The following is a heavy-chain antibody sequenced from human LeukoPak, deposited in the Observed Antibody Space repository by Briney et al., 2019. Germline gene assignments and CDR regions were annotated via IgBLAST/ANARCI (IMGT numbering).Heavy chain of an antibody. J-gene: IGHJ4*02. Sequence: GGSLRLSCVASGFSLSGYWMHWVRQVPGKGLVWVARIDFDGSGTGYADSVKGRFTISRDNAKNTVYLQMNSLRAEDTAVYYCARETGSAVGSTDFDYWGQGTLVTVSS. CDR3: ARETGSAVGSTDFDY. CDR1: GFSLSGYW. CDR2: IDFDGSGT. D-gene: IGHD4-17*01. V-gene: IGHV3-74*01.